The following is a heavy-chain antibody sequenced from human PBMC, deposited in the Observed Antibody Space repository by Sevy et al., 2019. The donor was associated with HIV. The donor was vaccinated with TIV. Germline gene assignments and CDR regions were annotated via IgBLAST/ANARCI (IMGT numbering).Heavy chain of an antibody. V-gene: IGHV3-7*03. CDR1: GFTFSSYW. J-gene: IGHJ4*02. D-gene: IGHD3-3*01. CDR3: ARDRYYDFWSGFDY. Sequence: GGSLRLSCAASGFTFSSYWMSWVRQAPGKGLEWVANIKQDGSEKYYVHSVKGRFTISRDNAKNSLYLQMNSLRAEDTAVYYCARDRYYDFWSGFDYWGQGTLVTVSS. CDR2: IKQDGSEK.